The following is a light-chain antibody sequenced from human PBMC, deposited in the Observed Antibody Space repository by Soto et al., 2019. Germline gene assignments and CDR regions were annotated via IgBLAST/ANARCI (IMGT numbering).Light chain of an antibody. Sequence: EIVLTQSPAALSVSPGESVTLSCRASQSLXSDFVWYQKKPGQAPRILTAYASNRATGSPARLSGSGSGTDFTLTISRLEPDDFVVYYCQQHGRAPSTFGQGTRLEI. CDR3: QQHGRAPST. CDR2: YAS. CDR1: QSLXSD. V-gene: IGKV3-11*01. J-gene: IGKJ5*01.